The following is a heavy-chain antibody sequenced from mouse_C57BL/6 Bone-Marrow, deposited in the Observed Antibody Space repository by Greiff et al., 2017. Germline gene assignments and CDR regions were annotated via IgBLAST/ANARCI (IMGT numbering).Heavy chain of an antibody. Sequence: VQLQQSGTVLARPGASVKMSCKTSGYTFTSYWMHWVKQRPGQGLEWIGAIYPGNSDTSYNQKFKGKAKLTAVTSASTAYMELSSLTNEDSAVYYCTRGNYGSSYKEYFDYWGQGTTLTVSS. D-gene: IGHD1-1*01. V-gene: IGHV1-5*01. J-gene: IGHJ2*01. CDR1: GYTFTSYW. CDR2: IYPGNSDT. CDR3: TRGNYGSSYKEYFDY.